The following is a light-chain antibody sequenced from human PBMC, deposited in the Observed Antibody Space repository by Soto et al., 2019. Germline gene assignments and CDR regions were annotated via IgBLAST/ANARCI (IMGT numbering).Light chain of an antibody. V-gene: IGLV6-57*01. CDR3: LSYDSSNQGV. Sequence: NFMLTQPHSVSESPGKTVTISCTRSSGSIASNYVQWYQQRPGSSPTIVIYEDNQRPSGVPDRFSGSIDSSSNSASLTISALKTYDEADYYCLSYDSSNQGVFGGGTKLTVL. J-gene: IGLJ2*01. CDR1: SGSIASNY. CDR2: EDN.